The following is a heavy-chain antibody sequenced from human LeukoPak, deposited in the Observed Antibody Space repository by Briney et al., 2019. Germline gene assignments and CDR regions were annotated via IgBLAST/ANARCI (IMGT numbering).Heavy chain of an antibody. CDR1: GFTFSSYA. CDR3: ARVASGSYPYYYYGMDV. D-gene: IGHD1-26*01. Sequence: GGSLRLSCAASGFTFSSYAMHWVRQAPGKGLEYVSAISSNGGSTYYANSVKGRFTISRDNSKNTLYLQMGSLRAEDMAVYYCARVASGSYPYYYYGMDVWGQGTTVTVSS. V-gene: IGHV3-64*01. J-gene: IGHJ6*02. CDR2: ISSNGGST.